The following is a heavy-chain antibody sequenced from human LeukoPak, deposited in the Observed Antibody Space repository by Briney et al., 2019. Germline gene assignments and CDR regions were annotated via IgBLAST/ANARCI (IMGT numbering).Heavy chain of an antibody. V-gene: IGHV4-59*01. CDR1: GGSNSSYY. Sequence: PSETLSLTCTDSGGSNSSYYWSWILQPPGKVLEWIGYIYYSGSTNYNPSLKSRVTISVDTSKNQFSLKLSSVTAADTAVYYCAGGPAPRGSDYWGQGTLVTVSS. D-gene: IGHD3-10*01. J-gene: IGHJ4*02. CDR3: AGGPAPRGSDY. CDR2: IYYSGST.